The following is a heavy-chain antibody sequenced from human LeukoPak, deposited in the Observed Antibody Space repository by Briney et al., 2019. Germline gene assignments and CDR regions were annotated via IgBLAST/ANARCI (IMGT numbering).Heavy chain of an antibody. CDR1: GGTFSSYA. D-gene: IGHD6-19*01. CDR2: INTNTGNP. CDR3: ARAGSGWYAGDWFDP. Sequence: ASVKVSCKASGGTFSSYAISWVRQAPGQGLEWMGWINTNTGNPTYAQGFTGRFVFSLDTSVSTAYLQISSLKAEDTAVYYCARAGSGWYAGDWFDPWGQGTLVTVSS. V-gene: IGHV7-4-1*02. J-gene: IGHJ5*02.